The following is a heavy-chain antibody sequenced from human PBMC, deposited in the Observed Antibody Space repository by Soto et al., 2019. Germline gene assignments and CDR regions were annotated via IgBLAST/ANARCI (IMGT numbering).Heavy chain of an antibody. CDR1: GYTFTSYA. V-gene: IGHV1-3*01. J-gene: IGHJ4*02. D-gene: IGHD5-12*01. CDR3: ARDHKGGGYATSCDY. Sequence: QVHLVQSGAEVKKPGASVKVSCKASGYTFTSYAMHWVRQSPGQRLEWMGWINAGNGNTEYSQKFQGRVTITRDTSASTAYMELSSLRSEDTAVYYCARDHKGGGYATSCDYWGQGTLVTVSS. CDR2: INAGNGNT.